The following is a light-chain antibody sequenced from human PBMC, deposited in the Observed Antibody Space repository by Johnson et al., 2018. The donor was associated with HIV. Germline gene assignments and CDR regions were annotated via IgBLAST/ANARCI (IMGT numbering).Light chain of an antibody. CDR1: SSNIGNNY. Sequence: QSVLTQPPSVSAAPGQKVTISCSGSSSNIGNNYVSWYQQLPGTAPKLLIYENNKRPSGIPDRFSGSKSGTSATLGITGLQTGDEADYYCGTCDSSLSAAYVFGTGTKVTVL. CDR3: GTCDSSLSAAYV. V-gene: IGLV1-51*02. J-gene: IGLJ1*01. CDR2: ENN.